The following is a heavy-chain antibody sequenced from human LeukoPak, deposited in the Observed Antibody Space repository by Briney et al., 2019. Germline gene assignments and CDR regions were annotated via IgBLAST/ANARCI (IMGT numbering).Heavy chain of an antibody. CDR1: GGSISSSSYY. V-gene: IGHV4-39*01. CDR2: NYYSGST. Sequence: PLETLSLTRTVSGGSISSSSYYWGWIRQPPGKGLEWIGSNYYSGSTYYNPSLKSRVAISVDTSKNQFSLNLSCVTAADTAVYYCARLYYDGSGYYQICYFDYWGQGTLVTVSS. CDR3: ARLYYDGSGYYQICYFDY. J-gene: IGHJ4*02. D-gene: IGHD3-22*01.